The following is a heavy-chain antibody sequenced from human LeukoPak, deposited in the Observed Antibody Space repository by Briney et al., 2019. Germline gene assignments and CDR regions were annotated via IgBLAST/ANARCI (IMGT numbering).Heavy chain of an antibody. CDR3: AMFGGGSGTLWAFDI. Sequence: GGSLRLSCAASGFTFSSYAMHWVRQAPGKGLEWVAVISYDGSNKYYADSVKGRFTISRDNSKNTLYLQMNSLRAEDTAVYYCAMFGGGSGTLWAFDIWGQGTMVTVSS. CDR2: ISYDGSNK. J-gene: IGHJ3*02. V-gene: IGHV3-30-3*01. CDR1: GFTFSSYA. D-gene: IGHD3-10*01.